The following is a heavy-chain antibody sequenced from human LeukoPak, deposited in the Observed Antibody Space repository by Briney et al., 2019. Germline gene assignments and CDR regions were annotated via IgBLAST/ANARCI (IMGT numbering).Heavy chain of an antibody. D-gene: IGHD1-26*01. CDR1: GFTFSIYA. V-gene: IGHV3-23*01. CDR2: LNEDGGYT. J-gene: IGHJ4*02. CDR3: ARVAGATKGHYFDY. Sequence: GGSLRLSCAASGFTFSIYAMSWVRQAPGKGLAWVSGLNEDGGYTYYADSVKGRFTISRDNSENTLYLQMSSLRAEDTAIYYCARVAGATKGHYFDYWGQGTLVTVSS.